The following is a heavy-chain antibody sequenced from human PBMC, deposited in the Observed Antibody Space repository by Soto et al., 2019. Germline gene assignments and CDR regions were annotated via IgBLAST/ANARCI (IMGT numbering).Heavy chain of an antibody. D-gene: IGHD3-22*01. J-gene: IGHJ3*02. V-gene: IGHV1-18*01. Sequence: ASVKVSCKASGYTFTSYGISWVRQAPGQGLEWMGWISAYNGNTNYAQKLQGRVTMTTDTSTSTAYMELRSLRSDDTAVYYCARGIITMIVVVPDAFDIWGQGTMVTV. CDR3: ARGIITMIVVVPDAFDI. CDR2: ISAYNGNT. CDR1: GYTFTSYG.